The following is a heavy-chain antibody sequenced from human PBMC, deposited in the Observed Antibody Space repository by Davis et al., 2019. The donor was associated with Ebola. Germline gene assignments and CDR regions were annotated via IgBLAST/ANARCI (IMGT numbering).Heavy chain of an antibody. CDR2: INHSGST. Sequence: PSETLSLTCTVYGGSFSGYYWSWIRQPPGKGLEWIGEINHSGSTHYNPSLKSRVTISVDTSKNQFSLKLSSVTAADTAVYYCARVGRYGSGSYPWDYWGQGTLVTVSS. CDR3: ARVGRYGSGSYPWDY. D-gene: IGHD3-10*01. V-gene: IGHV4-34*01. CDR1: GGSFSGYY. J-gene: IGHJ4*02.